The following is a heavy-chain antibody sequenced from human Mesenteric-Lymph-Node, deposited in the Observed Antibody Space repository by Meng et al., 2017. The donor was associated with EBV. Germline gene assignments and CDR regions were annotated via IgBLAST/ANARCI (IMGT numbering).Heavy chain of an antibody. CDR1: GGPISNDHW. CDR3: ARGREYSWGY. CDR2: MYHSGST. J-gene: IGHJ4*02. V-gene: IGHV4-4*02. D-gene: IGHD4-11*01. Sequence: QLQLQESGPGMVKLSGTVSLTCGVSGGPISNDHWWSWVRQPPGKGLEWIGEMYHSGSTNYNPSLKSRVTISVDKSKNQFFLNLNSVTAADTAVYYCARGREYSWGYWGQGTLVTVSS.